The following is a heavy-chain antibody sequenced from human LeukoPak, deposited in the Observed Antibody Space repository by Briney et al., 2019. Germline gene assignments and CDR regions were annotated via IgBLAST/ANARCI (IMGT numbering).Heavy chain of an antibody. CDR3: AKDRVVPAARAREYYFDY. Sequence: PGGSLRLSCAASGFTFSSYGMHWVRQAPGKGLEWVACIRYDGSNKYYADSVKGRFTISRDNSKNTLYLQMNSLRAEDTAVYHCAKDRVVPAARAREYYFDYWGQGTLVTVSS. V-gene: IGHV3-30*02. D-gene: IGHD2-2*01. J-gene: IGHJ4*02. CDR1: GFTFSSYG. CDR2: IRYDGSNK.